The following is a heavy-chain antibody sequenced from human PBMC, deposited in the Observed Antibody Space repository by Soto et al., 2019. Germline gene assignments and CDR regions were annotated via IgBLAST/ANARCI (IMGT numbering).Heavy chain of an antibody. V-gene: IGHV3-30-3*01. Sequence: QVQLVESGGGVVQPGRSLRLSCAASGFSFRDYAMYWVRQAPGKGLEWVAVISYDGGNKNHADSVKGRFTISRDNSRTTLYLQVDSLRPADTAVYYCARDVAPSHWFMDVWGKGTTVTVSS. D-gene: IGHD2-15*01. CDR1: GFSFRDYA. J-gene: IGHJ6*03. CDR3: ARDVAPSHWFMDV. CDR2: ISYDGGNK.